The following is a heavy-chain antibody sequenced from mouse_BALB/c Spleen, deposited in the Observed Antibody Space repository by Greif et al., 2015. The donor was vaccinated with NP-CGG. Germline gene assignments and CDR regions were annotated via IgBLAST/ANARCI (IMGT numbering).Heavy chain of an antibody. CDR1: GYTFTSYY. CDR2: INPSNGGT. V-gene: IGHV1S81*02. J-gene: IGHJ2*01. Sequence: QVQLQQSGAELVKPGASVKLSCKASGYTFTSYYMYWVKQRPGQGLEWIGEINPSNGGTNFNEKFKSKATLTVDKSSSTAYMQLSSLTSEDSAVYYCTRGGYGSSYDFDYWGQGTTLTVSS. CDR3: TRGGYGSSYDFDY. D-gene: IGHD1-1*01.